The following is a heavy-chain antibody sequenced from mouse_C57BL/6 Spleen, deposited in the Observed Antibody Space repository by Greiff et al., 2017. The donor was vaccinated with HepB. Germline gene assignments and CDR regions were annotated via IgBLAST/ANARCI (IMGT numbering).Heavy chain of an antibody. CDR1: GFTFSSYG. CDR3: ASDYYGSPSRAMDD. D-gene: IGHD1-1*01. CDR2: ISSCGSYT. V-gene: IGHV5-6*01. Sequence: EVKLVESGGDLVKPGGSLKLSCAASGFTFSSYGMSWVRQTPDKRLEWVATISSCGSYTYYPDSVKGRFTISIDNANNTVYLQMSSLKSEDTAMYYCASDYYGSPSRAMDDWGTGTSVTVAS. J-gene: IGHJ4*01.